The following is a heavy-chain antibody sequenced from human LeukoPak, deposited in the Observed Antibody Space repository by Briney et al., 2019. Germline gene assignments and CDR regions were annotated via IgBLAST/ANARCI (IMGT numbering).Heavy chain of an antibody. CDR1: GGSISSGSYY. D-gene: IGHD3-22*01. CDR2: IYTSGST. V-gene: IGHV4-61*02. J-gene: IGHJ4*02. CDR3: ARRVHYFHSSGYSE. Sequence: SETLSLTCTVSGGSISSGSYYWSWIRQPAGKGLEWIGRIYTSGSTNYNPSLKSRVTISVDTSKNQFSLKLSSVTAADTAVYYCARRVHYFHSSGYSEWGQGSLVTVSS.